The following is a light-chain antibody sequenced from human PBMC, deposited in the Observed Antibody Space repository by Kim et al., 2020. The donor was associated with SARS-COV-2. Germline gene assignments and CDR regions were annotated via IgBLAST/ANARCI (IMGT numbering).Light chain of an antibody. CDR2: AAS. V-gene: IGKV1-33*01. Sequence: SSLSSYVGDRVTIACQASQDISNYLNWYQQKPGKAPKVLIHAASKLQTGVPSRFSGSGAGTHFTFTISSLQPEDIATYYCQQYDNVPYTFGQGTKLEI. CDR1: QDISNY. CDR3: QQYDNVPYT. J-gene: IGKJ2*01.